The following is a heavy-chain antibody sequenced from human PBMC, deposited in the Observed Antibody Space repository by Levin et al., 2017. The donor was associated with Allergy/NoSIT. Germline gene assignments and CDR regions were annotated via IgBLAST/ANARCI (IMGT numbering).Heavy chain of an antibody. Sequence: GGSLRLSCKGSGYSFNTYWIAWVRQMPGKGLEWMGIIWPDDSDTRYSPSFQGQVTISADKSTSTAHLQWSSLKASDTAIYHCASLPGANQSHYYGWDVWGQGTSVTVSS. J-gene: IGHJ6*02. CDR2: IWPDDSDT. D-gene: IGHD4/OR15-4a*01. CDR3: ASLPGANQSHYYGWDV. V-gene: IGHV5-51*01. CDR1: GYSFNTYW.